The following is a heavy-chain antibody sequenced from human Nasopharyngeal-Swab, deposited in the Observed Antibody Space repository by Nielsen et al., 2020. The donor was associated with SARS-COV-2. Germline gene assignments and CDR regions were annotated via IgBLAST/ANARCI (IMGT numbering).Heavy chain of an antibody. Sequence: LVKVPCKASGYTFTSYGISWVRQAPGQGPEWMGWISAYNGNTNYAQKLQGRVTMTTDTSTSTAYMELRSLRSDDTAVYYCARDSYSYCSGGSCTYYYYGMDVWGQGTTVTVSS. CDR3: ARDSYSYCSGGSCTYYYYGMDV. CDR1: GYTFTSYG. CDR2: ISAYNGNT. J-gene: IGHJ6*02. V-gene: IGHV1-18*01. D-gene: IGHD2-15*01.